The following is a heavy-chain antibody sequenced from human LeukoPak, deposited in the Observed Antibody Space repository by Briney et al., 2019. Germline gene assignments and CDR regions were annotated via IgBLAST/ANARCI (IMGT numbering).Heavy chain of an antibody. CDR3: AGGSSSWYLGAPYYYYYGMDV. V-gene: IGHV3-66*01. J-gene: IGHJ6*02. CDR2: IYSGGST. Sequence: PGGSLRLSCAASGFTVSSNYMSWVRQAPGKGLEWASVIYSGGSTYYADSVKGRFTISRDNSKNTLYLQMNSLRAEDTAVYYCAGGSSSWYLGAPYYYYYGMDVWGQGTTVTVSS. D-gene: IGHD6-13*01. CDR1: GFTVSSNY.